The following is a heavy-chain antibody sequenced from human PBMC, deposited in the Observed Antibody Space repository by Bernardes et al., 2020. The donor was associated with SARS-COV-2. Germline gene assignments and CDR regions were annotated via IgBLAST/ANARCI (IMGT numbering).Heavy chain of an antibody. Sequence: GESLKISCGGSGYNFNTQWVAWVRQVAGKGLEYMGIIYPGDSETKYGPSFQGRVTISADKSINTVYLQSNRLEASDTAMYYCATSPILSGWPFDHWGQGTLITVSS. CDR1: GYNFNTQW. D-gene: IGHD6-19*01. CDR3: ATSPILSGWPFDH. J-gene: IGHJ4*02. V-gene: IGHV5-51*01. CDR2: IYPGDSET.